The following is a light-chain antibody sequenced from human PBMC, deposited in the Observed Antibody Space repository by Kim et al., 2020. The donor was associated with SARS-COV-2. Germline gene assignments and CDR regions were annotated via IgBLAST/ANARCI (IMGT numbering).Light chain of an antibody. V-gene: IGKV3-20*01. Sequence: EIVLTQSPGTLSLSPGERATLPCRASQSVSSSYLAWYQQKPGQAPRLLIYAASSRATGIPDRFSGSGSGTEFTLTISRLEPEDFAVYYCQQYGSSPRTFGQGTKVDIK. CDR1: QSVSSSY. J-gene: IGKJ1*01. CDR2: AAS. CDR3: QQYGSSPRT.